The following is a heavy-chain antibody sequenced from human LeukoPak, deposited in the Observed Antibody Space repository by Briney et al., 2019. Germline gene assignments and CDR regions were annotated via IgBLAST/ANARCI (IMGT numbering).Heavy chain of an antibody. D-gene: IGHD4-17*01. CDR1: GFTFSSYG. Sequence: HPGGSLRLSCAASGFTFSSYGMHWVRQAPGKGLEWVSAIHSSGGTYYADSVKGRFTISRDTSKNTLYLQINSLRVEDTAVYYCIVFGDSNHWGQGTLVTVSS. CDR3: IVFGDSNH. V-gene: IGHV3-53*01. CDR2: IHSSGGT. J-gene: IGHJ5*02.